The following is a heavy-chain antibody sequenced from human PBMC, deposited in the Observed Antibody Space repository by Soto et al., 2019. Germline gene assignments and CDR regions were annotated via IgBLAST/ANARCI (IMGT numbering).Heavy chain of an antibody. D-gene: IGHD1-1*01. J-gene: IGHJ6*02. CDR3: ARVTPGNNLYYFSGLDF. Sequence: PVGSLRLSCVASGFTFDTYGIHWVRQAPGKGLQWVALISYEGSNTYYADSVRGRFTIPRDNSKNTLYLQMNTLRPEDTGLYYCARVTPGNNLYYFSGLDFWGQGTSVTVSS. CDR1: GFTFDTYG. CDR2: ISYEGSNT. V-gene: IGHV3-30-3*01.